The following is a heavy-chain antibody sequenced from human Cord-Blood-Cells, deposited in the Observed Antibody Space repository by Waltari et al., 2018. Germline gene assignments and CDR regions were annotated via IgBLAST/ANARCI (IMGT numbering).Heavy chain of an antibody. V-gene: IGHV4-59*01. D-gene: IGHD2-2*01. CDR2: IYYSGRT. CDR3: ARGVVPSPADTYYYYYGMDV. Sequence: QVQLQESGPGLVKPSETLSLTCTVSGGSISSYYWSWIRQPPGKGLEWIGYIYYSGRTNYNPSLKSRVTISVDTSKNQFSLKLSSVTAADTAVYYCARGVVPSPADTYYYYYGMDVWGQGTTVTVSS. J-gene: IGHJ6*02. CDR1: GGSISSYY.